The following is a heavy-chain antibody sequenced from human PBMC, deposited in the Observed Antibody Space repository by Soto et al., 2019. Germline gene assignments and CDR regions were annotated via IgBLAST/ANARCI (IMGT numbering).Heavy chain of an antibody. CDR1: GYTFTNYG. D-gene: IGHD2-21*01. CDR3: ASRSEHLPYSFDD. J-gene: IGHJ4*02. Sequence: ASVKVSCKASGYTFTNYGISWVRQAPGQGLEWMGWISAYKGNTNYAQKFQGRVTMTTDTSTSTAYMELRSLRSDDTAVYYCASRSEHLPYSFDDWGQGTLLTVSS. CDR2: ISAYKGNT. V-gene: IGHV1-18*01.